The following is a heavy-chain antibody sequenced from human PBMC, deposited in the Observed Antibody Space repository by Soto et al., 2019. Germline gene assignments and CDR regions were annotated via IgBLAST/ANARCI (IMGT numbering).Heavy chain of an antibody. CDR1: GFTFSSYW. V-gene: IGHV3-74*01. Sequence: GGSLRLSCAASGFTFSSYWMNWVRQAPGKGLMWVSRINHDGSSISYADSVKGRFTISRDNAKNTLYLQMNSLRAEDTAVYYCARAMGMDVWGQGTTVTVS. CDR2: INHDGSSI. CDR3: ARAMGMDV. J-gene: IGHJ6*02.